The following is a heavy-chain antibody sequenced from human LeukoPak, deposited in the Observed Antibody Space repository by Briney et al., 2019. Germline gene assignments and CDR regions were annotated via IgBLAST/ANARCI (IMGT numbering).Heavy chain of an antibody. CDR3: ARHLVGATQHLDY. CDR1: GGTFSSYA. V-gene: IGHV1-69*05. D-gene: IGHD1-26*01. Sequence: ASVKVSCKASGGTFSSYAISWVRQAPGQGLEWMGRIIPIFGTANYAQKFQGRVTITTDESTSTAYMELSSLRSEDTAVYYCARHLVGATQHLDYWGQGTPVTVSS. J-gene: IGHJ4*02. CDR2: IIPIFGTA.